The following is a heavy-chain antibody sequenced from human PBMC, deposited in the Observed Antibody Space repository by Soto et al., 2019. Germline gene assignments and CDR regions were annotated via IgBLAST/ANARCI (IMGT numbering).Heavy chain of an antibody. CDR1: GFTFSSCS. CDR3: AKKATPGPGGQYSDY. Sequence: SLRLSCAASGFTFSSCSMSWVRQAPGKGLEWVSGFRTSGDGGTTYYADSVKGRFTISRDNSKNMLFLQMNSLRAEDTAIYYCAKKATPGPGGQYSDYGGQGPLVPVSS. J-gene: IGHJ4*02. V-gene: IGHV3-23*01. D-gene: IGHD2-15*01. CDR2: FRTSGDGGTT.